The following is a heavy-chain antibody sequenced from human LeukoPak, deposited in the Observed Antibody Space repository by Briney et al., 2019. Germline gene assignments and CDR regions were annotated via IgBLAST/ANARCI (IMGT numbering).Heavy chain of an antibody. J-gene: IGHJ4*02. Sequence: QPGGSLRLSCAASGFTFSSYWVSWVRQAPGKGLEWVANIKQDGSEKYYVDSVKGRFTISRDNAKNSLYLQMNSLRAEDTAVYYCAIPTWNWGQGTLVTVSS. D-gene: IGHD5-12*01. V-gene: IGHV3-7*01. CDR1: GFTFSSYW. CDR3: AIPTWN. CDR2: IKQDGSEK.